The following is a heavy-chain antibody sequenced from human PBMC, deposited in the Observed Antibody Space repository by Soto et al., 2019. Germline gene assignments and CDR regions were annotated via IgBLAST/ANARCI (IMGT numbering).Heavy chain of an antibody. D-gene: IGHD3-10*01. V-gene: IGHV1-18*01. CDR2: ISAYNGNT. CDR1: GYSFTSYG. CDR3: ARDTGFGESDV. Sequence: QVQLVQSGAEVKKPGASVKVSCKASGYSFTSYGISWVRQAPGQGLEWMGWISAYNGNTNDAQKLQGRVTITTDTSTSTAYMEMGSLRADDTAVYYCARDTGFGESDVWGQGTTVTVSS. J-gene: IGHJ6*02.